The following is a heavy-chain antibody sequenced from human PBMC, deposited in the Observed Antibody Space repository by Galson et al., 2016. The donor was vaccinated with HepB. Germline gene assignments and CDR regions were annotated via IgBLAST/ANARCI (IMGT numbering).Heavy chain of an antibody. CDR2: INPGGDST. V-gene: IGHV1-46*03. J-gene: IGHJ4*02. Sequence: SCKASGYTFPAYYVHWVRQAPGHGLEWMGLINPGGDSTEYAQKFQGRVTMTKDRSTTTVYMELSSLRSEDAAVYYCTREAAIGSFDSWGQGTLVSVSS. D-gene: IGHD6-13*01. CDR3: TREAAIGSFDS. CDR1: GYTFPAYY.